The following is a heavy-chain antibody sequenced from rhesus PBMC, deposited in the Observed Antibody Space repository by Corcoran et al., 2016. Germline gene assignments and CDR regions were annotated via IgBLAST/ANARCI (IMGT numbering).Heavy chain of an antibody. CDR3: ARLPTRRFDV. D-gene: IGHD3S6*01. J-gene: IGHJ5-1*01. CDR1: GFSINTAETG. V-gene: IGHV2-95*01. CDR2: ICWSDTK. Sequence: QVTLKESGPALVKPTQTLTLTCTFSGFSINTAETGVGWIRQPPGKALEWLASICWSDTKYYSTSLKRRPTISKNPSKNLVILTMTNMDPVDTATYYCARLPTRRFDVWGPGVLVTVSS.